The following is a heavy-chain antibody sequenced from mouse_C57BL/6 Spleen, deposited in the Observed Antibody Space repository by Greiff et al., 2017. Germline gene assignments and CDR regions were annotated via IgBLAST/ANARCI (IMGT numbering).Heavy chain of an antibody. CDR3: TRSDSSGYWGY. CDR1: GYTFTDYE. CDR2: IDPETGGT. D-gene: IGHD3-2*02. Sequence: QVQLQQSGAELVRPGASVTLSCKASGYTFTDYEMHWVKQTPVHGLEWIGAIDPETGGTAYNQKFKGKAILTADKSSSTAYMELRSLTSEDSAVYYCTRSDSSGYWGYWGQGTTLTVSS. J-gene: IGHJ2*01. V-gene: IGHV1-15*01.